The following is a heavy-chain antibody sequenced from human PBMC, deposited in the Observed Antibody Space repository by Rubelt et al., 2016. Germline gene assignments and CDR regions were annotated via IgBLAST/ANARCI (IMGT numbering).Heavy chain of an antibody. Sequence: QLQLQESGPGLVKPSETLSLTCTVSGGSISSSSYYWGWIRQPPGKGLEWIGSIYYSGSTYYNPSLKRRLTISLDTSKNQFSLKLSSVTAADTAVYYCARHEIGAGFYWGQGTLVTVSS. V-gene: IGHV4-39*01. CDR3: ARHEIGAGFY. J-gene: IGHJ4*02. CDR1: GGSISSSSYY. D-gene: IGHD2/OR15-2a*01. CDR2: IYYSGST.